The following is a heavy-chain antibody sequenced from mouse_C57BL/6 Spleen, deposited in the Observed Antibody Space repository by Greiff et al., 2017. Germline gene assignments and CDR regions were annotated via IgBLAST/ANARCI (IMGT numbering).Heavy chain of an antibody. J-gene: IGHJ1*03. D-gene: IGHD4-1*01. V-gene: IGHV5-17*01. CDR3: ARGWDLWDFDV. CDR1: GFTFSDYG. CDR2: ISSGGSTI. Sequence: EVQVVESGGGLVKPGGSLKLSCAASGFTFSDYGMHWVRQAPEKGLEWVAYISSGGSTIYYADTVKGRFTSSRDKAKNTLFLQMTRQRSEDTAMYYWARGWDLWDFDVWGTGTTVTVSS.